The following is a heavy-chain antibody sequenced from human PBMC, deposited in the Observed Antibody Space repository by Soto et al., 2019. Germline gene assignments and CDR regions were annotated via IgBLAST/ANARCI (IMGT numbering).Heavy chain of an antibody. D-gene: IGHD3-10*01. CDR1: GFTFGSYW. CDR3: ARGAMGNYYNDY. Sequence: EEQLVESGGGLVQSGGSLRLSCAASGFTFGSYWMHWVRQAPGKGLVWVSRIKGDGISTNYADSVKGRFTISRDNAKDTVFLQMTGLSADDTAVYYCARGAMGNYYNDYWGQGTLVTVSS. CDR2: IKGDGIST. V-gene: IGHV3-74*01. J-gene: IGHJ4*02.